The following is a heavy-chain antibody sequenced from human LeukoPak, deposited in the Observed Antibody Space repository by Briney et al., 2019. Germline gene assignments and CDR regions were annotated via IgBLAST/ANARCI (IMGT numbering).Heavy chain of an antibody. CDR2: IIPIFGTA. Sequence: SVKVSCKASGGTFSSYAISWVRQAPGQGLEWMGGIIPIFGTANYAQKFQGRVTITADESTSTAYMELSSLRSDDTAVYYCARAPYNWNYGLVDYWGQGTLVTVSS. V-gene: IGHV1-69*13. CDR3: ARAPYNWNYGLVDY. CDR1: GGTFSSYA. D-gene: IGHD1-1*01. J-gene: IGHJ4*02.